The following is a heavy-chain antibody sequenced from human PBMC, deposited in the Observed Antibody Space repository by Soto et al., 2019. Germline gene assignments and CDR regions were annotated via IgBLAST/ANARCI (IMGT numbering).Heavy chain of an antibody. V-gene: IGHV3-21*01. D-gene: IGHD2-21*02. Sequence: GSLRLSCAASGFTFSSYSMHWVRQVPGKGLEWVSSISSTTGYIYYADSVRGRFTISRDNAQNSLHLQMNSLRAEDTAVYFCARGLPYCGSDCNTNFDFWAQGTLVTVSS. J-gene: IGHJ4*02. CDR2: ISSTTGYI. CDR1: GFTFSSYS. CDR3: ARGLPYCGSDCNTNFDF.